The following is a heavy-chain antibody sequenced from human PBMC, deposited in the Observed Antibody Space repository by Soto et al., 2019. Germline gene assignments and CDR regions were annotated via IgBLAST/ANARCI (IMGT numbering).Heavy chain of an antibody. Sequence: GGSLRLSCAASGFTFSGSTMHWVRQASGKGLEWVGHIRTKANRYATVYAESVKGRFTISRDDSKNTAYLQVNSLKTEDTAVYYCAKDPPSESLPGFDPWGQGNLVTVSS. CDR3: AKDPPSESLPGFDP. CDR1: GFTFSGST. CDR2: IRTKANRYAT. V-gene: IGHV3-73*01. D-gene: IGHD3-16*02. J-gene: IGHJ5*02.